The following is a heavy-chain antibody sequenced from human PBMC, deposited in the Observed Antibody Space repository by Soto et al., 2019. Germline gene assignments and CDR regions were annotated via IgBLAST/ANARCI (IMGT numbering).Heavy chain of an antibody. V-gene: IGHV4-59*11. J-gene: IGHJ4*02. CDR2: VYYNGIT. CDR1: CGSINNHY. D-gene: IGHD7-27*01. CDR3: ARANWYSEY. Sequence: QVQLQESGPGLVKPSETLSLTCTVSCGSINNHYWSWIRQPPGKGLEWLGYVYYNGITNYNPSLKSRVTMSVDTSKNQVSLNLTSLTAADTATYYCARANWYSEYWGQGIPVTVSS.